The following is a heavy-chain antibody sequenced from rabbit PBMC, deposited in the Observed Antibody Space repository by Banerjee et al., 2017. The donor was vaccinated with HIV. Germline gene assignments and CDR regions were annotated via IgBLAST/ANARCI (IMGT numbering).Heavy chain of an antibody. D-gene: IGHD1-1*01. CDR1: GFSFSSSYY. Sequence: QSLEESGGDLVKPGASLTLTCKASGFSFSSSYYMSWVRQAPGKRPEWIACIYAGSSGSTYYANWAKGRFTISKTSSTTVTLQLNSLTAADTATYFCARDSSTTSYYSFNLWGPGTLVTVS. CDR3: ARDSSTTSYYSFNL. J-gene: IGHJ4*01. CDR2: IYAGSSGST. V-gene: IGHV1S40*01.